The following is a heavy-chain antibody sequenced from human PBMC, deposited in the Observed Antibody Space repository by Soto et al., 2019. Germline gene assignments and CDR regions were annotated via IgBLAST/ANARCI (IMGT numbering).Heavy chain of an antibody. CDR3: ARQGFGPLHGLVDV. J-gene: IGHJ6*02. V-gene: IGHV4-59*08. CDR2: VHHSWGS. Sequence: QVQLQESGPGLVKPSETLSLSCTVSGGSISSYYCSLFRQYPGKRMEWIVYVHHSWGSIYNPSLQSRVPISLDQSKSQFSLKVTSVTATDTAVYYCARQGFGPLHGLVDVWGQGTTVTVSS. CDR1: GGSISSYY. D-gene: IGHD3-10*01.